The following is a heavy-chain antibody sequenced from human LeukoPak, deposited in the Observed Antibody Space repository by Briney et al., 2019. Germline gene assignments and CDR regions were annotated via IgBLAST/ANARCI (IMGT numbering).Heavy chain of an antibody. V-gene: IGHV1-69*13. Sequence: SVKVSCKASGGTFSSYAISWVRQAPGQGLEWMGGIIPIFGTANYAQKFQGSVTITADESTSTAYMELSSLRSEDTAVYYCARDLRNYYDSSGLNWFDPWGQGTLVTASS. J-gene: IGHJ5*02. CDR1: GGTFSSYA. CDR3: ARDLRNYYDSSGLNWFDP. D-gene: IGHD3-22*01. CDR2: IIPIFGTA.